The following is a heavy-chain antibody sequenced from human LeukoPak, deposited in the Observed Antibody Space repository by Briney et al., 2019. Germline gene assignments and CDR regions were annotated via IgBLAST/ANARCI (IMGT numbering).Heavy chain of an antibody. J-gene: IGHJ4*02. CDR2: IYYSGST. Sequence: PSETLSLTCTVSGGSISSSSYYWGWIRQPPGKGLEWIGSIYYSGSTYYNPSLKSRVTISVDTSKNQFSLKLSSVTAADTAVYYCARRVLKGMTLDYWGQGTLVTVSS. CDR3: ARRVLKGMTLDY. CDR1: GGSISSSSYY. V-gene: IGHV4-39*01. D-gene: IGHD6-13*01.